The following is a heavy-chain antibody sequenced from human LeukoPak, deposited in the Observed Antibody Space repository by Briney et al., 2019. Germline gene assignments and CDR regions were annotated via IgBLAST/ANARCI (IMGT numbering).Heavy chain of an antibody. CDR2: IHYTGAT. CDR3: AREVDVPSTSDGFDI. CDR1: GVSISRSDY. V-gene: IGHV4-31*03. Sequence: SETLSLTCTVSGVSISRSDYWSWIRQAPGKGLEWVEYIHYTGATYYNPSLKSRLTLSLDTSKNQFSLKLSSVTAADTAVYYCAREVDVPSTSDGFDIWGQGTVVTVSS. J-gene: IGHJ3*02. D-gene: IGHD3-10*02.